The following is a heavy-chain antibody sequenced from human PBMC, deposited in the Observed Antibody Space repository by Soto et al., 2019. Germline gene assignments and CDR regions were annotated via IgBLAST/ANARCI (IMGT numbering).Heavy chain of an antibody. Sequence: QVQLVQSGAEVKKPGASVKVSCKASGYTFTSYYIHWVRQAPGQGLEWMGIINPNGGSTNYAQKFQGRVTLTRDTSTSTVYMHLSSLRSEDTAVYYCGRGLFAGDVWGKGTSVTVSS. CDR1: GYTFTSYY. J-gene: IGHJ6*04. V-gene: IGHV1-46*03. CDR2: INPNGGST. CDR3: GRGLFAGDV.